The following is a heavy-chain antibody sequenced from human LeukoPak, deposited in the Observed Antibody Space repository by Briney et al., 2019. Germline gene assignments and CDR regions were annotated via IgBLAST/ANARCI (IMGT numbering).Heavy chain of an antibody. CDR3: TTIPGYSSNWYYPDY. Sequence: PGGSLRLSCAASGFTFSNAWMSWVRQAPGKGLEWVGRINTKIDGGTTDYAAPAKGRFTISRDDSKNTLYLQMNSLKTEDTAVYYCTTIPGYSSNWYYPDYWGQGTLVTVSS. D-gene: IGHD6-13*01. CDR1: GFTFSNAW. CDR2: INTKIDGGTT. J-gene: IGHJ4*02. V-gene: IGHV3-15*01.